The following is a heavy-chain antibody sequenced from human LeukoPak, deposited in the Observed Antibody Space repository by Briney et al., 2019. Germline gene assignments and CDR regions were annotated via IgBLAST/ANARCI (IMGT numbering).Heavy chain of an antibody. D-gene: IGHD6-6*01. CDR2: INPSGGST. J-gene: IGHJ4*02. CDR3: ARARSSSSLDFDY. CDR1: GYTFTSYY. Sequence: ASVKVSCKASGYTFTSYYMHWVRQAPGQGLEWMGIINPSGGSTSYAQKLQGRVTMTTDTSTSTAYMELRSLRSDDTAVYYCARARSSSSLDFDYWGQGTLVTVSS. V-gene: IGHV1-46*01.